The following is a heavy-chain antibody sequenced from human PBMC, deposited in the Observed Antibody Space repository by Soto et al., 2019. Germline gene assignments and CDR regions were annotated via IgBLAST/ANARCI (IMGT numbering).Heavy chain of an antibody. Sequence: EVQLVESGGGLVKPGGSLRLSCAASGFTFSSYSMNWVRQAPGKGLEWVSSISSSSSYIYYADSVKGRFTISRDNAKNSLYLQMNSLRAEDTAVYYCASDDGGVVTANPFDYWGQGTLVTVSS. V-gene: IGHV3-21*01. CDR2: ISSSSSYI. CDR1: GFTFSSYS. CDR3: ASDDGGVVTANPFDY. D-gene: IGHD2-21*02. J-gene: IGHJ4*02.